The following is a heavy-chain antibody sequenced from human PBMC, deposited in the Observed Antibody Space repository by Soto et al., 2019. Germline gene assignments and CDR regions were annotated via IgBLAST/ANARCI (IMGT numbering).Heavy chain of an antibody. Sequence: SGPTLVNPTQTLTLTCTFSGFSLSTSGVGVGWIRQPPGKALEWLALIYWDDDKRYSPSLKNRLTISKDTSKNQVVLTMTYMDPVDTATYYCAHRPPLTVTHNWLAPWGQGILVTVSS. D-gene: IGHD4-4*01. V-gene: IGHV2-5*02. CDR1: GFSLSTSGVG. CDR2: IYWDDDK. J-gene: IGHJ5*02. CDR3: AHRPPLTVTHNWLAP.